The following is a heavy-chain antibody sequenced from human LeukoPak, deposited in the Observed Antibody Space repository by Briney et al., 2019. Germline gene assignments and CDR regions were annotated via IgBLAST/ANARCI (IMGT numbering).Heavy chain of an antibody. CDR2: FDPEDGET. J-gene: IGHJ1*01. CDR1: GYTLTELS. D-gene: IGHD5-24*01. Sequence: GASVKVSCKVSGYTLTELSMHWVRQAPGQGLEWMGGFDPEDGETIYAQKFQGRVTMTEDTSTDTAYMERRSLRSEDTAEYCCDCCGIWLPLVHGGRSTLVTVSS. CDR3: DCCGIWLPLVH. V-gene: IGHV1-24*01.